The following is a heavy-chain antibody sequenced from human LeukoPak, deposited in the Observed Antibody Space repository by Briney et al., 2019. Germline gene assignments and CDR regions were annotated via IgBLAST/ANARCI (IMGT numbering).Heavy chain of an antibody. Sequence: SGGSLRLSCAASGFTFSSYAMHWVRQAPGKGLEWVAVISYDGSNKYYADSVKGRFTISRDNSKNTLYLQMNSLRAEDTAVYYCARDWTLVIGGPGAFDIWGQGTMVTVSS. CDR1: GFTFSSYA. D-gene: IGHD3-9*01. J-gene: IGHJ3*02. CDR2: ISYDGSNK. V-gene: IGHV3-30*04. CDR3: ARDWTLVIGGPGAFDI.